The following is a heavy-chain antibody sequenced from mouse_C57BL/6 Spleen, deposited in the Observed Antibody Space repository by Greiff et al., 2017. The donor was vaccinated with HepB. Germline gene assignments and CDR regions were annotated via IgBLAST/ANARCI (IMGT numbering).Heavy chain of an antibody. J-gene: IGHJ4*01. CDR3: AREGNYDYDYYAMDY. CDR2: ISYDGSN. V-gene: IGHV3-6*01. Sequence: DVKLQESGPGLVKPSQSLSLTCSVTGYSITSGYYWNWIRQFPGNKLEWMGYISYDGSNNYNPSLKNRISITRDTSKNQFFLKLNSVTTEDTATYYCAREGNYDYDYYAMDYWGQGTSVTVSS. CDR1: GYSITSGYY. D-gene: IGHD2-4*01.